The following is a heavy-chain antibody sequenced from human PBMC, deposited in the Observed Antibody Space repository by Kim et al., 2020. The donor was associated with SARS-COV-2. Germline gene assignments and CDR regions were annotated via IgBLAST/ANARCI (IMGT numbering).Heavy chain of an antibody. Sequence: SVKVSCKASGGTFSSYAISWVRQAPGQGLEWMGGIIPIFGTANYAQKFQGRVTITADESTSTAYMELSSLRSEDTAVYYCAESGGLRCSGGSCSGRWFDPWGQGTLVTVSS. D-gene: IGHD2-15*01. J-gene: IGHJ5*02. V-gene: IGHV1-69*13. CDR1: GGTFSSYA. CDR3: AESGGLRCSGGSCSGRWFDP. CDR2: IIPIFGTA.